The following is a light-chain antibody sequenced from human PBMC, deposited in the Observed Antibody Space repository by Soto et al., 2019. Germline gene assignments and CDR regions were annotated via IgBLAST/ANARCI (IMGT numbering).Light chain of an antibody. CDR2: EVS. J-gene: IGLJ2*01. CDR1: SSDVGGYNY. V-gene: IGLV2-14*01. Sequence: QSALTQPASVSGSPGQSITISCTGTSSDVGGYNYVSWYQQHPGKAPKLMIYEVSNRPSGGSNRFSGSKSGNTASLTISGLQAEDEADYYCSSYTSSSTVVFGGGTKVTVL. CDR3: SSYTSSSTVV.